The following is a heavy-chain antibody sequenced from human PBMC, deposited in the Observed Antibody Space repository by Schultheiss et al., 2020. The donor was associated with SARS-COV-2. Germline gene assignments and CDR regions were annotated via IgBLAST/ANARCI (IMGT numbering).Heavy chain of an antibody. D-gene: IGHD2-21*01. CDR3: ARSSPRSNRDYYYHGMDV. Sequence: GGSLRLSCAASGFTFSSYAMHWVRQAPGKGLEWVAVISYDGSNKYYADSVKGRFTISRENAKDSLYLQMNSLRAGDTAVYYCARSSPRSNRDYYYHGMDVWGQGTTVTVSS. CDR1: GFTFSSYA. CDR2: ISYDGSNK. J-gene: IGHJ6*02. V-gene: IGHV3-30*07.